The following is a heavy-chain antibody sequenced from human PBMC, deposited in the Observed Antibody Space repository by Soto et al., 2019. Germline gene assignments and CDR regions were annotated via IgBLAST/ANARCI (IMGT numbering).Heavy chain of an antibody. Sequence: GSLRLSCAASGFTFSSYAMSWVRQAPGKGLEWVSSISGTGDSTFYADSVKGRFTISRDNSKNTLYLQMNSLRAEDTAVHYCAKRAGGSPGAFDIWGQGTMVTVSS. J-gene: IGHJ3*02. CDR2: ISGTGDST. V-gene: IGHV3-23*01. CDR3: AKRAGGSPGAFDI. D-gene: IGHD6-19*01. CDR1: GFTFSSYA.